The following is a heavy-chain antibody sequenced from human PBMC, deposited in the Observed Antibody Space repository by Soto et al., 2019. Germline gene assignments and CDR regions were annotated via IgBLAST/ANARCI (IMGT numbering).Heavy chain of an antibody. Sequence: EILPLTSHVSGASISTYYSSWIRHPPGKPLEWIGYIYYTGSPTYNRSLKSRATISEDTSKKTVSLRLISVTAEDTAVYFCARSRATRQPFEYWGQGTLVTVSS. CDR1: GASISTYY. J-gene: IGHJ4*02. V-gene: IGHV4-59*01. CDR3: ARSRATRQPFEY. D-gene: IGHD1-26*01. CDR2: IYYTGSP.